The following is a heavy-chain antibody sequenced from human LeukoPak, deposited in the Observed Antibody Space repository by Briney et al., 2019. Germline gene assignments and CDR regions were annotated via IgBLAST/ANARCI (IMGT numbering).Heavy chain of an antibody. D-gene: IGHD6-13*01. CDR3: ARTTTTYSSSWYPNWFDP. CDR1: GGSISSSSYY. V-gene: IGHV4-39*07. Sequence: PSETLSLTCTVSGGSISSSSYYWGWIRQPPGKGLEWIGSIYYSGSTYYNPSLKSRVTISVDTSKNQFSLKLSSVTAADTAVYYCARTTTTYSSSWYPNWFDPWGQGTLVTVSS. CDR2: IYYSGST. J-gene: IGHJ5*02.